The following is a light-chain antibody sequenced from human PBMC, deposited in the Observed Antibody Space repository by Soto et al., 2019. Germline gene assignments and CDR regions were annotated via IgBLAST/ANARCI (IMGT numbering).Light chain of an antibody. CDR2: DVR. J-gene: IGLJ3*02. CDR1: SGDVGGYNF. CDR3: CSYGGSYTWV. Sequence: QSALTQPRSVSGSPGQSVTISCTGASGDVGGYNFVSWYQQHPGKAPTLMIFDVRQRPSGVPDRFSGSKSGNTASLTISGLQAEDEADYYCCSYGGSYTWVFGGGTKLTGL. V-gene: IGLV2-11*01.